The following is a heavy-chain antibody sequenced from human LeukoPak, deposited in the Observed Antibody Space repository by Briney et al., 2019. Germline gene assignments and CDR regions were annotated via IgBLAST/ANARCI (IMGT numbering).Heavy chain of an antibody. D-gene: IGHD5/OR15-5a*01. J-gene: IGHJ3*02. Sequence: PGGSLRLSCAASGFTFSSYSMNWVRQAPGKGLEWVSYIRSSSSTIQYADSVKGRFTISRDNAKDSLYLQMNSLRAEDTAVYFCARSVFQGAFDIWGQGTLVTVSS. V-gene: IGHV3-48*01. CDR2: IRSSSSTI. CDR3: ARSVFQGAFDI. CDR1: GFTFSSYS.